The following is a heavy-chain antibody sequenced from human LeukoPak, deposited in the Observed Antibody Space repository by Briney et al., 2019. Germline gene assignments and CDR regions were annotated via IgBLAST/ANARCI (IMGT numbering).Heavy chain of an antibody. CDR1: GGTFSSYA. D-gene: IGHD6-6*01. J-gene: IGHJ6*03. V-gene: IGHV1-69*05. CDR3: ASSQDGVNIAAQYYYHMDV. CDR2: IIPIFGTA. Sequence: ASVKVSCKASGGTFSSYAISWVRQAPGQGLEWMGGIIPIFGTANYAQKFQGRVTITTDESTSTAYMELSSLRSEDTAVYYCASSQDGVNIAAQYYYHMDVWGKGTTVTVSS.